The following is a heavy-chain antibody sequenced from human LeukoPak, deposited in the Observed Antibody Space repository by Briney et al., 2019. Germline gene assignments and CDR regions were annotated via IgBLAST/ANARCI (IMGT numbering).Heavy chain of an antibody. V-gene: IGHV4-39*02. J-gene: IGHJ4*02. CDR1: GGSITSSGYY. D-gene: IGHD4-23*01. CDR3: ARVLGGNHFIDY. Sequence: NSSETLSLTCTVSGGSITSSGYYWGWIRQPPGKGLEWIASIHYSGITYYNPSLKSRVTISVDTSKNQFSLKLSSVTAADTAVYYCARVLGGNHFIDYWGQGTLVTVSS. CDR2: IHYSGIT.